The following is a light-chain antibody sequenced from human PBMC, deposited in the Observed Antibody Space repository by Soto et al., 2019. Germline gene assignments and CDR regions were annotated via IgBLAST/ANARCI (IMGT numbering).Light chain of an antibody. V-gene: IGLV2-11*01. CDR1: SRDVGGYNY. CDR2: DVI. CDR3: CSYAGSYTDV. J-gene: IGLJ1*01. Sequence: QSALTQPRSVSGSPGQSVTMSCTGTSRDVGGYNYVSWYQQHPGEAPKLMIYDVIERPSGVPDRFSGSRSGSTASLTISGLQPEDEADYYCCSYAGSYTDVFGTGTKLTVL.